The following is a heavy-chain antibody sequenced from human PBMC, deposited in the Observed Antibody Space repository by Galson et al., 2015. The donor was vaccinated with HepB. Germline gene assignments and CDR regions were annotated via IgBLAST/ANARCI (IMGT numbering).Heavy chain of an antibody. J-gene: IGHJ6*04. CDR2: INPNSGGT. CDR3: ARGWIGVVPAADV. V-gene: IGHV1-2*02. D-gene: IGHD2-2*01. Sequence: SVKVSCKASGYTFTGYYMHWVRQAPGQGLEWMGWINPNSGGTNYAQKFQGRVTMTRDTSISTAYMELSRLRSDDTAVYYCARGWIGVVPAADVWGKGTTVTVSS. CDR1: GYTFTGYY.